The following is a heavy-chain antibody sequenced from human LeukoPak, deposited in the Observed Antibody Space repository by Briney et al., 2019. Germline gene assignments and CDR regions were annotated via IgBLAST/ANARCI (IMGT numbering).Heavy chain of an antibody. V-gene: IGHV3-48*01. CDR1: GFTFSSYE. J-gene: IGHJ3*02. CDR2: ISSSSSTI. Sequence: GGSLRLSCAASGFTFSSYEMNWVRQAPGKGLEWVSYISSSSSTIYYADSVKGRFTISRDNAKNSLYLQMNSLRAEDTAVYYCARDTVAYCGGDCYSDAFDIWGQGTMVTVSS. D-gene: IGHD2-21*02. CDR3: ARDTVAYCGGDCYSDAFDI.